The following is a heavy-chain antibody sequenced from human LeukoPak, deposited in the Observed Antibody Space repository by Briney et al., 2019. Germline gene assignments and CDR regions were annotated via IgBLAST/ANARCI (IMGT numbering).Heavy chain of an antibody. CDR3: GKGVVVAYYYYGMDV. V-gene: IGHV3-53*01. Sequence: PGGSLRLSCAASGFTVSSKYMSWVRQAPGKGLEWVSVIYSGGSTYYADSVKGRFTISRDNSKNTLYLQMNSLRAEDTAVYYCGKGVVVAYYYYGMDVWGQGTTVAVSS. CDR1: GFTVSSKY. D-gene: IGHD2-15*01. J-gene: IGHJ6*02. CDR2: IYSGGST.